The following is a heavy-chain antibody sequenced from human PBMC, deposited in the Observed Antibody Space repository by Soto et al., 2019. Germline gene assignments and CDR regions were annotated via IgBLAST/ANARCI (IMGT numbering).Heavy chain of an antibody. CDR2: ILHSGSA. V-gene: IGHV4-4*02. CDR1: GASISSTNR. Sequence: QVQLQESGPGLAKPSGTLSLTCAVSGASISSTNRWNWVRQAPGKGPEWIGEILHSGSANYNPSLKSRVTISVDESRNQFSLRLTSVTAADTAVYYCARVLQGCSGTSCYLDIWGQGTMVTASA. CDR3: ARVLQGCSGTSCYLDI. D-gene: IGHD2-2*01. J-gene: IGHJ3*02.